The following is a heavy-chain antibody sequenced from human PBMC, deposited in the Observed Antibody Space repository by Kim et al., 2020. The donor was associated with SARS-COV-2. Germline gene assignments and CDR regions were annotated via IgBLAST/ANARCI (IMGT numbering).Heavy chain of an antibody. CDR3: ARDPTYYSGSGSFYFYFDS. J-gene: IGHJ4*02. D-gene: IGHD3-10*01. V-gene: IGHV3-11*06. Sequence: KGRFTISRDNAQNSLYLQMNSLRAEDTAVYYCARDPTYYSGSGSFYFYFDSWGQGTLVNVSS.